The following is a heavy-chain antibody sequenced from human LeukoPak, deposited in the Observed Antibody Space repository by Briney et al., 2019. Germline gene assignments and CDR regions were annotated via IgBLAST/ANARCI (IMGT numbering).Heavy chain of an antibody. Sequence: GGSLRLSGAASGFTFSSYSMNWVRQAPGKGLEWVSYISSGSRTIYYADSVKGRFTISRDNAKNSLYLQMNGLRADDTAVYYCARDRSNSWSKDYWGQGTLVTVSS. D-gene: IGHD6-13*01. CDR2: ISSGSRTI. J-gene: IGHJ4*02. CDR1: GFTFSSYS. CDR3: ARDRSNSWSKDY. V-gene: IGHV3-48*01.